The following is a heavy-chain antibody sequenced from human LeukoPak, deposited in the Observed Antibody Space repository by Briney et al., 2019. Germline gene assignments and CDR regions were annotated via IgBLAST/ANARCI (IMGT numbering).Heavy chain of an antibody. Sequence: ASVKVSCKASGYTFTGYYMRWVRQAPGQGLEWMGWINPNSGGTNYAQKFQGRVTMTRDTSISTAYMELSRLRSDDTAVYYCASAPYDFWSGPPGWFDPWGQGTLVTVSS. J-gene: IGHJ5*02. V-gene: IGHV1-2*02. CDR3: ASAPYDFWSGPPGWFDP. D-gene: IGHD3-3*01. CDR2: INPNSGGT. CDR1: GYTFTGYY.